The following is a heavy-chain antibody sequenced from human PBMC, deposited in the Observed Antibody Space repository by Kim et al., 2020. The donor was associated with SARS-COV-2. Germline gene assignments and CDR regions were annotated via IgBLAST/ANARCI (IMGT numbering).Heavy chain of an antibody. CDR1: GFTFSSYA. CDR2: ISYAGSNK. Sequence: GGSLRLSCAASGFTFSSYAMHWVRQAPGKGLEWVAVISYAGSNKYYADSVKGRFTISRDNSKTTLYLQMNSLRAEDTAVYYCARDGPTTVTTTGAFDYWGQATLVTVSS. D-gene: IGHD4-4*01. V-gene: IGHV3-30*04. CDR3: ARDGPTTVTTTGAFDY. J-gene: IGHJ4*02.